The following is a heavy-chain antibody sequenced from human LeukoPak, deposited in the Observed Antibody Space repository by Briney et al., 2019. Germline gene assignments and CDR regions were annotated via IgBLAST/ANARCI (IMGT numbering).Heavy chain of an antibody. D-gene: IGHD3-9*01. J-gene: IGHJ4*02. V-gene: IGHV1-46*01. CDR1: GYTFTTYY. CDR3: ASALRYFDWCFDY. CDR2: INPSGGTT. Sequence: ASVKVSCKASGYTFTTYYIHWVRQAPGQGLEWMGIINPSGGTTSYAQKFQGRVTMTRDTSISTAYMELSRLRSDDTAVYYCASALRYFDWCFDYWGQGTLVTVSS.